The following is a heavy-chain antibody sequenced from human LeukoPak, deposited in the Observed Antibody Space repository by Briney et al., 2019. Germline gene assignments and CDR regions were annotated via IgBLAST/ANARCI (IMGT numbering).Heavy chain of an antibody. V-gene: IGHV4-39*01. CDR1: GGSISSSSSY. CDR3: ARPSTLSYGGSDAFDI. J-gene: IGHJ3*02. CDR2: IYYSGST. D-gene: IGHD4-17*01. Sequence: SETLSLTCIVSGGSISSSSSYWGWIRQPPGKGLEWIGSIYYSGSTYYNPSLKSRVTISVDTSKNQFSLKLSSLTAADTAVYYCARPSTLSYGGSDAFDIWGQGTMVTVSS.